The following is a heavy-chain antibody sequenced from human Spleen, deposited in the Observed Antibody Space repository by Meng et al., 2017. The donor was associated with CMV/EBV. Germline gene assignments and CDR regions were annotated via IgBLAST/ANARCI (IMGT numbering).Heavy chain of an antibody. CDR3: ARPTTPYYDNSGYDF. D-gene: IGHD3-22*01. J-gene: IGHJ4*02. CDR2: ISWDGGSS. Sequence: GESLKISCATSGFNFDEHAMHWVRQVPGRGLEWVSLISWDGGSSYYAASVEGRFILSRDSGKRSVYLQMNSLRIEDTALYYCARPTTPYYDNSGYDFWGQGTLVTVSS. V-gene: IGHV3-43D*03. CDR1: GFNFDEHA.